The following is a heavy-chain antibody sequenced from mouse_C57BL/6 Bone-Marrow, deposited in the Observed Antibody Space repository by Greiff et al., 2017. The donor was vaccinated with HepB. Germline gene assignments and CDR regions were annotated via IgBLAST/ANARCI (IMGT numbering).Heavy chain of an antibody. CDR1: GYSITSGYY. V-gene: IGHV3-6*01. CDR3: ARVKGHWYFDV. CDR2: ISYDGSN. J-gene: IGHJ1*03. D-gene: IGHD3-3*01. Sequence: DVQLQESGPGLVKPSQSLSLTCSVTGYSITSGYYWNWIRQFPGNKLEWMGYISYDGSNNYNPSLKNRISITRDTSKNQFFLKLNSVPTEDTATYYCARVKGHWYFDVWGTGTTVTVSS.